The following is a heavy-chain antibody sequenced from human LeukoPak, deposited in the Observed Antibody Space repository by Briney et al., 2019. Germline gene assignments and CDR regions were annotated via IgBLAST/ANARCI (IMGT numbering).Heavy chain of an antibody. CDR3: AKDDAWLRFGE. Sequence: GGTLRLSCAASGFNFSSYAMSWVRQAPGKGLEWVSTISGSGGNTYYADSVKGRFTISRDNSKNTLYLEVISLTAEDTAVYYCAKDDAWLRFGEWSQGTLVTVSS. V-gene: IGHV3-23*01. D-gene: IGHD3-10*01. CDR1: GFNFSSYA. CDR2: ISGSGGNT. J-gene: IGHJ4*02.